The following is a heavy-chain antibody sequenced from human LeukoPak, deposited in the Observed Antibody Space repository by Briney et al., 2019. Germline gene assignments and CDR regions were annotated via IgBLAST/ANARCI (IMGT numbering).Heavy chain of an antibody. J-gene: IGHJ4*02. Sequence: SETLSLTCTVSGGSISSYYWTWIRQPAGKGLEWIGRIYTSGSTNYTPSLKSRVTMSVDTSKDQFSLNLSSVTAADTAVYYCARDLYSGSYYSVDYWGKGTLVTVSS. CDR1: GGSISSYY. CDR2: IYTSGST. D-gene: IGHD1-26*01. V-gene: IGHV4-4*07. CDR3: ARDLYSGSYYSVDY.